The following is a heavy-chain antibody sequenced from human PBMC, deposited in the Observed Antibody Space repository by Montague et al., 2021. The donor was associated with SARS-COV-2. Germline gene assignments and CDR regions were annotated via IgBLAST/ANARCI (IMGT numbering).Heavy chain of an antibody. Sequence: SETLSLTCTVSSDSINSYYWGWIRQPPGKRLEWLGYVYSSGTTNXNPSPNSRIPISVDTSKNQFPLRLDSVTAADTAIYYCATLTQANGDFWGQGALVTV. CDR1: SDSINSYY. V-gene: IGHV4-4*08. D-gene: IGHD4/OR15-4a*01. CDR2: VYSSGTT. CDR3: ATLTQANGDF. J-gene: IGHJ4*02.